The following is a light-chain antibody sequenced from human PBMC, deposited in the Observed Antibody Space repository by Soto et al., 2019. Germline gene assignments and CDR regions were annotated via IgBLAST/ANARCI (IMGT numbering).Light chain of an antibody. Sequence: DIQMTQSPSSLSASVGDRVTITCQASHDISNYLNWYQQKPGKAPKLLISDASTLETGVPSRFSGSGSGTYFTFTISSLQPEDIATYYCQQYDNLPSFGQGTKLEIK. J-gene: IGKJ2*01. V-gene: IGKV1-33*01. CDR1: HDISNY. CDR3: QQYDNLPS. CDR2: DAS.